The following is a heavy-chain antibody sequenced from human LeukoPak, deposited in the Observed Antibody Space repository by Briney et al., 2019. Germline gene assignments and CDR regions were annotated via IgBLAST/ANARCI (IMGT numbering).Heavy chain of an antibody. D-gene: IGHD3-22*01. CDR3: AILNYYDSSGYYYEVFSRGATFDY. CDR2: IYYSGST. J-gene: IGHJ4*02. V-gene: IGHV4-39*07. CDR1: GGSISSSSYY. Sequence: PSETLSLTCTVSGGSISSSSYYWGWIRQPPGKGLEWIGSIYYSGSTYYNPSLKSRVTISVDTSKNQFSLKLSSVTAADTAVYYCAILNYYDSSGYYYEVFSRGATFDYWGQGTLVTVSS.